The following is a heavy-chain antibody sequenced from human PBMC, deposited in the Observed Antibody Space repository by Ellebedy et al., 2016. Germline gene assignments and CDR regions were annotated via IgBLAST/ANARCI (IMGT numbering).Heavy chain of an antibody. CDR2: ISSGGDST. CDR3: ARDIRLGGCGGGSCYPF. Sequence: GGSLRLXXAASGFTFHSRPMNWVRQAPGKGLEWVSGISSGGDSTYYADSVKGRFTISRDNSKNTLYLQLNSLRVEDTAIYYCARDIRLGGCGGGSCYPFWGQGTLATVSS. J-gene: IGHJ4*02. V-gene: IGHV3-23*01. D-gene: IGHD2-15*01. CDR1: GFTFHSRP.